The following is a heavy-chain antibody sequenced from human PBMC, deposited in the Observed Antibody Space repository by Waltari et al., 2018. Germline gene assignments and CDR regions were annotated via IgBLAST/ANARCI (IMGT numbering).Heavy chain of an antibody. V-gene: IGHV4-34*01. CDR2: INHSGST. CDR3: ARGRRLSDFWSGYYMGGFDY. CDR1: GGSFSGYY. D-gene: IGHD3-3*01. J-gene: IGHJ4*02. Sequence: QVQLQQWGAGLLKPSETLSLTCAVYGGSFSGYYWSWIRAPPGKRREWIGEINHSGSTNYNPSLKSRVTISVDTSKNQFSLKLSSVTAADTAVYYCARGRRLSDFWSGYYMGGFDYWGQGTLVTVSS.